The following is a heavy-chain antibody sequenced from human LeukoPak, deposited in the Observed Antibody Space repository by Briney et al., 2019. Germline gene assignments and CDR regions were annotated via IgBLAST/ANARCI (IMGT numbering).Heavy chain of an antibody. CDR1: GFTFSSYC. D-gene: IGHD4-17*01. CDR3: ARPQHGDLYAFDI. CDR2: IYGEGSSA. J-gene: IGHJ3*02. V-gene: IGHV3-74*01. Sequence: GGSLRLSCAASGFTFSSYCMHWLRQSPGKSLVCVSRIYGEGSSATYADSVKGRFTITRDSAKKTMYLQMNSLRAEDTAVYYCARPQHGDLYAFDIWGKGTMVTVSS.